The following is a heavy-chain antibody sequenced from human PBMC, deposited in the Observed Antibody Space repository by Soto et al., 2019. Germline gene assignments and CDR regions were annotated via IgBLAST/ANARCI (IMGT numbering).Heavy chain of an antibody. V-gene: IGHV3-48*01. Sequence: PGGSLRLSCAASGFTFSNAWMNWVRQAPGRGLEWVSYISTSSSTIYYADSVKGRFTISRDNAKNSLYLQMNSLRAEDTAVYYCAKEAGSGVVITTSAGLYDYWGQGTLVTVSS. CDR1: GFTFSNAW. CDR3: AKEAGSGVVITTSAGLYDY. J-gene: IGHJ4*02. D-gene: IGHD3-22*01. CDR2: ISTSSSTI.